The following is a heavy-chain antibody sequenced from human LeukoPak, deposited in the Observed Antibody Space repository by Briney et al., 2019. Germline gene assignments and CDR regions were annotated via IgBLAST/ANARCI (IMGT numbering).Heavy chain of an antibody. D-gene: IGHD3-10*01. V-gene: IGHV3-21*01. CDR3: ARDPGRFGEFFPRY. CDR1: GFTFSSYS. CDR2: ISSSSSYI. J-gene: IGHJ4*02. Sequence: GGSLRLSCAASGFTFSSYSMNWVRQAPGKGLEWVSSISSSSSYIYYADSVKGRFTISRDNAKNSLYLQMNSLRAEDTAVYYCARDPGRFGEFFPRYWGQGTLVTVSS.